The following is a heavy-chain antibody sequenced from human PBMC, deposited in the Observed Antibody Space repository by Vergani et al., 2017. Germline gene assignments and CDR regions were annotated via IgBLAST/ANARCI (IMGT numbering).Heavy chain of an antibody. Sequence: QVQLVQSGAEVKKPGASVKVSCKASGYTFTSYGISWVRQAPGQGLGWMGWLSAYNGNTNYAQKLQGRVTMTTDTSTSTAYMELRGLRSADTAVYYCAGECPGGGGDCSAGWYFDLWGRGTLVTVSS. CDR3: AGECPGGGGDCSAGWYFDL. CDR1: GYTFTSYG. J-gene: IGHJ2*01. V-gene: IGHV1-18*04. CDR2: LSAYNGNT. D-gene: IGHD2-21*02.